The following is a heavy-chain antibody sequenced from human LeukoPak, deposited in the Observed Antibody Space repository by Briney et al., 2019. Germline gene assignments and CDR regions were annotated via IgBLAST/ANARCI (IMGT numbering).Heavy chain of an antibody. J-gene: IGHJ6*02. V-gene: IGHV3-53*01. CDR3: ARDRRVNIAGLNYYYGMDV. Sequence: GGSLRLSCAASGFTVSSNYMSWVRQAPGKGLEWVSVIYSGGSTYCADSVKGRFTISRDNSKNTLYLQMNSLRAEDTAVYYCARDRRVNIAGLNYYYGMDVWGQGTTVTVSS. CDR2: IYSGGST. D-gene: IGHD6-13*01. CDR1: GFTVSSNY.